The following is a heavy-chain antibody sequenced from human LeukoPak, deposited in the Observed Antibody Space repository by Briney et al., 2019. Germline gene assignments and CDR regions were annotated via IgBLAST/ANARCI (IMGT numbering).Heavy chain of an antibody. Sequence: GGSLRLSCAASGFTFSNAWMGWVRQAPGKGLEWVGRIKSRTDGGTADYAVPVKGRFTISRDDSKNTLYLQMNSLKIEDTAVYYCTKPDLLWFGEDVWGQGTTVTVSS. CDR3: TKPDLLWFGEDV. CDR2: IKSRTDGGTA. CDR1: GFTFSNAW. V-gene: IGHV3-15*01. D-gene: IGHD3-10*01. J-gene: IGHJ6*02.